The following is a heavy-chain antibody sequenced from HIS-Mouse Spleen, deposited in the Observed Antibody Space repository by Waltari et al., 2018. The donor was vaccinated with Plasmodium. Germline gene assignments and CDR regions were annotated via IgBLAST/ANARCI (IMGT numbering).Heavy chain of an antibody. Sequence: QLQLQESGPGLVKPSATLSLTCTVSGGSISSSTYHWGWIRLPPGKGLEWIGSFHYSGSTYYNPALKSRVTISVDTSKNQFSLKLSSVTAADTAVYYCARRGGSYYYFDYWGQGTLVTVSS. CDR2: FHYSGST. CDR3: ARRGGSYYYFDY. V-gene: IGHV4-39*01. D-gene: IGHD1-26*01. CDR1: GGSISSSTYH. J-gene: IGHJ4*02.